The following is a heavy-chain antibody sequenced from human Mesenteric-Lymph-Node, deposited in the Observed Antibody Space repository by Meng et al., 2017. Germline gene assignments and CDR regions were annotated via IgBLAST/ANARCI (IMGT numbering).Heavy chain of an antibody. V-gene: IGHV4-30-4*01. CDR2: IYYSGST. CDR3: ARRRGGSGRNC. D-gene: IGHD3-10*01. CDR1: GGSISSGDYY. Sequence: GAGLLKPSQTLSLTCTVSGGSISSGDYYWSWIRQPPGKGLEWIGYIYYSGSTYYNPSLKSRVTISVDTSKNQFSLKLSSVTATDTAVYYCARRRGGSGRNCWGQGTLVTVSS. J-gene: IGHJ4*02.